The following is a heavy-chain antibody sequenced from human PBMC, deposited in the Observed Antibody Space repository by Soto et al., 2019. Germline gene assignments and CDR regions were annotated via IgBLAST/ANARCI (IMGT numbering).Heavy chain of an antibody. J-gene: IGHJ4*02. CDR3: ARDRGGSPPFDY. V-gene: IGHV4-59*01. Sequence: QVQLQESGPGLVKPSETLSLTCTVSGGSISSYYWSWIRQPPGKGLEWIGYIYYSGSTNYNPSLKSRVTISVDTSKNQFSLKPSSVTAADTAVYYCARDRGGSPPFDYWGQGTLVTVSS. D-gene: IGHD1-26*01. CDR1: GGSISSYY. CDR2: IYYSGST.